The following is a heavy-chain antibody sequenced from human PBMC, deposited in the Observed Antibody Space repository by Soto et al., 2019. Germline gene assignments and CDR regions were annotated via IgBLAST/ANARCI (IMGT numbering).Heavy chain of an antibody. CDR2: ISWDGEK. Sequence: QITLKESGPTLVKPTQTLTLTCTFSGFSLNTRGVGVGWIRQPPGKALEWLALISWDGEKRYRPSLKSRLTITKDTSENQVVLTMTNIDPVDTATYYCAHRSGDLLTGHYYFDYWGQGTLVTVSS. D-gene: IGHD3-9*01. CDR3: AHRSGDLLTGHYYFDY. CDR1: GFSLNTRGVG. J-gene: IGHJ4*02. V-gene: IGHV2-5*02.